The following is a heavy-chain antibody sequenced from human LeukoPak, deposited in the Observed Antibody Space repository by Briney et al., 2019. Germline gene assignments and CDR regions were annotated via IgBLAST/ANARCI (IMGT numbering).Heavy chain of an antibody. D-gene: IGHD6-19*01. V-gene: IGHV3-7*01. J-gene: IGHJ4*02. CDR3: ARVRGAVAGSARDHFDY. Sequence: GGSLRLSCAASGFTFSSYWMSWVRQAPGKGLEWVANIKQDGSEKYYVDSVKGRFTISRDNAENSLYLQMNSLRAEDTAVYYCARVRGAVAGSARDHFDYWGQGTLVTVSS. CDR1: GFTFSSYW. CDR2: IKQDGSEK.